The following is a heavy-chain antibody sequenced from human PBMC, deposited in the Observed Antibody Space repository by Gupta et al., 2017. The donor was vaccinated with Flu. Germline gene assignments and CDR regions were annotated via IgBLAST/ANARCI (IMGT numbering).Heavy chain of an antibody. CDR1: GGSFSGYY. CDR3: ARGLWHSRDYYYYYGMDV. V-gene: IGHV4-34*01. Sequence: QVQLQQWGAGLLKPSETLSLTCAVYGGSFSGYYWSWIRQPPGKGLEWIGEINHSGSTNYNPSLKSRVTISVDTSKNQFSLKLSSVTAADTAVYYCARGLWHSRDYYYYYGMDVWGQGTTVTVSS. J-gene: IGHJ6*02. CDR2: INHSGST.